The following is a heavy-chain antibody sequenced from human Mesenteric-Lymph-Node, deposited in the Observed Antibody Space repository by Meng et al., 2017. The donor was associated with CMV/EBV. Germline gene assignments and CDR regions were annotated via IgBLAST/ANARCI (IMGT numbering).Heavy chain of an antibody. CDR2: IYYSGSTY. J-gene: IGHJ4*02. D-gene: IGHD5-18*01. CDR3: ARHSALLVTNFDY. Sequence: HLQLQESVPGLVKPSETLSLTCTLSGGSISSSSYYWGWIRQPPGKGLEWIGYIYYSGSTYYYNPSLKTRVTISVDTSKNQFSLKLSSVTAADTAVYYCARHSALLVTNFDYWGQGTLVTVSS. CDR1: GGSISSSSYY. V-gene: IGHV4-39*01.